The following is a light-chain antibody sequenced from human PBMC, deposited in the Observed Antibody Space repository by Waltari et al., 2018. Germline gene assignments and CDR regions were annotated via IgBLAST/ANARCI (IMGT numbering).Light chain of an antibody. CDR3: CSYVGVV. V-gene: IGLV2-23*01. CDR1: RRDVGRCNL. Sequence: QYALTQPAYVSGSPGQSITISCPGTRRDVGRCNLVSWYQQHPGKAHKLMIYEGSKLPSGVSNRFSGSKSGNTASLTISGLQAEDEADYYCCSYVGVVFGGGTKLTVL. J-gene: IGLJ2*01. CDR2: EGS.